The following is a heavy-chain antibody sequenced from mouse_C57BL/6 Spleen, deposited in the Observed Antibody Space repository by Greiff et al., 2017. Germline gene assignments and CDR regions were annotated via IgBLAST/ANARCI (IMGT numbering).Heavy chain of an antibody. Sequence: QVQLQQSGPELVKPGASVKISCKASGYSFTSYYIHWVKQRPGQGLEWIGWIYPGSGNTKYNEKFKGKATLTANTSSSTSYMQLSSLTSEDSAVYYCARLDYGNFDDWGQGTTLTVSS. CDR3: ARLDYGNFDD. V-gene: IGHV1-66*01. CDR2: IYPGSGNT. J-gene: IGHJ2*01. CDR1: GYSFTSYY. D-gene: IGHD2-1*01.